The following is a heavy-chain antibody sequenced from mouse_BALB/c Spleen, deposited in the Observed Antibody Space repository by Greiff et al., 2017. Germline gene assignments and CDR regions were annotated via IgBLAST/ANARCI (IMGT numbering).Heavy chain of an antibody. D-gene: IGHD2-1*01. V-gene: IGHV7-3*02. CDR3: ARDDGNYAGYFDV. CDR2: IRNKANGYTT. Sequence: EVKLVESGGGLVQPGGSLRLSCATSGFTFTDYYMSWVRQPPGKALEWLGFIRNKANGYTTEYSASVKGRFTISRDNSQSILYLQMNTLRAEDSATYYCARDDGNYAGYFDVWGAGTTVTVSS. J-gene: IGHJ1*01. CDR1: GFTFTDYY.